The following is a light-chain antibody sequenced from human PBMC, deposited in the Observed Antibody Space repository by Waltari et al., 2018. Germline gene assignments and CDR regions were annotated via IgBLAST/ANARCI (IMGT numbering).Light chain of an antibody. CDR1: HIGSKS. V-gene: IGLV3-21*04. CDR2: YAS. J-gene: IGLJ2*01. Sequence: SYVVTQSPSVSVAPGGPARITCGGDHIGSKSETWYQQRPGPAPVLVISYASDRPSGIPERFSGSNSGNTATLTISWVEAEDEADYYCLVWHSTIDHQGVFGGGTKLTVL. CDR3: LVWHSTIDHQGV.